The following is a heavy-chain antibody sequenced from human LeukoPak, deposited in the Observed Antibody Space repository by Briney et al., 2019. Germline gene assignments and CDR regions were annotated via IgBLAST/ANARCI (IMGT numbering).Heavy chain of an antibody. D-gene: IGHD6-6*01. Sequence: SVMVSCKASGFTFTSSAVQWVRQARGQRLEWIGWIVVGSGNTNYAQKFQERVTITRDMSTSTAYMELSSLRSEDTAVYYCAAEGRIAAHTLVDYWGQGTLVTVSS. CDR2: IVVGSGNT. CDR1: GFTFTSSA. V-gene: IGHV1-58*01. J-gene: IGHJ4*02. CDR3: AAEGRIAAHTLVDY.